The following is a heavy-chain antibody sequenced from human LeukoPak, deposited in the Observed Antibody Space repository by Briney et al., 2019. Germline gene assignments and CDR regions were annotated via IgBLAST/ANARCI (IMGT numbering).Heavy chain of an antibody. CDR2: IYYTGTTT. D-gene: IGHD4-11*01. J-gene: IGHJ4*02. Sequence: SETLSLTCTVSADSISSSRHYWGWIRQSPGKGLEWIGSIYYTGTTTYYNPSLKRRVFISLDTSKNQFSLSLSSVTAADTAVYFCVRLGTTFIYAQIDYWGQGTLVTVSS. V-gene: IGHV4-39*01. CDR3: VRLGTTFIYAQIDY. CDR1: ADSISSSRHY.